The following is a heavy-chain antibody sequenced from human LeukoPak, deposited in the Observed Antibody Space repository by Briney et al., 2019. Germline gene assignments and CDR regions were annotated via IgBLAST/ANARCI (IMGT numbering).Heavy chain of an antibody. CDR1: GGSFSGYY. CDR3: ARGGYDFWSGYYSRGQGLDY. J-gene: IGHJ4*02. D-gene: IGHD3-3*01. V-gene: IGHV4-34*01. CDR2: INHSGST. Sequence: SETLSLTCAVYGGSFSGYYWRWIRQPPGKGLEWIGEINHSGSTNYNPSLKSRVTISVDTSKNQFSLKLSSVTAADTAVYYCARGGYDFWSGYYSRGQGLDYWGQGTLVTVSS.